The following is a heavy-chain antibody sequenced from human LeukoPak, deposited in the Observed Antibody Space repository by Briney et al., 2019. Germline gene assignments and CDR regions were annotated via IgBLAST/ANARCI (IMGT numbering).Heavy chain of an antibody. D-gene: IGHD6-6*01. CDR2: IYYSGST. V-gene: IGHV4-39*07. Sequence: PSETLSLTCTVSGGSISSSSYYWGWIRQPPGKGLEWIGSIYYSGSTYYNPSLKSRVTISVDTSKNQFSLKLSSVTAADTAVYYCARDLGYSSSSPPGYYYYYMDVWGKGTTVTVSS. CDR3: ARDLGYSSSSPPGYYYYYMDV. J-gene: IGHJ6*03. CDR1: GGSISSSSYY.